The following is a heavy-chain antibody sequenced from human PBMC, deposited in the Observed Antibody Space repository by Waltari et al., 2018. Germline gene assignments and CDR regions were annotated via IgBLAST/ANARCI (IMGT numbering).Heavy chain of an antibody. CDR3: ASWATFGGVIDGDYFDY. Sequence: QVQLQQWGAGLLKPSETLSLTCAVYGGSFSGYYWLLIRQPPGRGLEWIGEINHRGSTNYNPSLKSRVTISVDTSKNQFSLKLSSVTAADTAVYYCASWATFGGVIDGDYFDYWGQGTLVTVSS. V-gene: IGHV4-34*01. D-gene: IGHD3-16*02. CDR1: GGSFSGYY. J-gene: IGHJ4*02. CDR2: INHRGST.